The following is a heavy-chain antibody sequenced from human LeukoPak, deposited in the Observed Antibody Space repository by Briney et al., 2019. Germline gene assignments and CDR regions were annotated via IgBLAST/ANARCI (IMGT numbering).Heavy chain of an antibody. CDR2: IYYSGST. CDR3: ASAPLTSFDY. V-gene: IGHV4-39*01. Sequence: SETLSLTCTVSGGSISSSSYYWGWIRQPPGKGLEWIGSIYYSGSTYYNPSLKSRVTISVDTSKNRFSLKLSSVTAADTAVYYCASAPLTSFDYWGQGTLVTVSS. D-gene: IGHD4/OR15-4a*01. CDR1: GGSISSSSYY. J-gene: IGHJ4*02.